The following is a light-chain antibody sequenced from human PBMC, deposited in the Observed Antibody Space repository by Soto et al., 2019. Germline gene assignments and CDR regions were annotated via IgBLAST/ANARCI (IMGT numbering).Light chain of an antibody. Sequence: QSVLTQPASVSGSPGQSITISCTGTSSDVGSYNLVSWYQQHPGKAPKLMIYEATKRPSGVSDRFSGSRSGNTASLTISGPQAEDEADYYCCSYASSSTYVFGTGTKVTVL. CDR3: CSYASSSTYV. V-gene: IGLV2-23*01. CDR2: EAT. J-gene: IGLJ1*01. CDR1: SSDVGSYNL.